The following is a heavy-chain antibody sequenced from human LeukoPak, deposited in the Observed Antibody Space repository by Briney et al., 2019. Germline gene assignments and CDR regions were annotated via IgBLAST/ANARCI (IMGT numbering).Heavy chain of an antibody. CDR1: GFTFDDYG. J-gene: IGHJ4*02. CDR3: AKDPNPFYDFWSGYK. D-gene: IGHD3-3*01. CDR2: INWNGGST. Sequence: GGSLRLSCAASGFTFDDYGMSWVRQAPGKGLEWVSGINWNGGSTGYADSVKGRFTISRDNSKNILYLQMNSLRAEDTAVYYCAKDPNPFYDFWSGYKWGQGTLVTVSS. V-gene: IGHV3-20*04.